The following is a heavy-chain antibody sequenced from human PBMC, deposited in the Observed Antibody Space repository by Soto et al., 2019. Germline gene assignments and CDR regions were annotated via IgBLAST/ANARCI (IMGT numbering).Heavy chain of an antibody. J-gene: IGHJ5*02. CDR1: GYIFTDYY. CDR3: ARGVGSGSYYNQYNWFDP. Sequence: ASVKVSCKASGYIFTDYYMHWVRQAPGQELGWMGRINPNSGGTNYAQKFQGRVTMTRDTSISTAYTELSSLRSEDTATYYCARGVGSGSYYNQYNWFDPWGQGTLVTVSS. V-gene: IGHV1-2*06. D-gene: IGHD3-10*01. CDR2: INPNSGGT.